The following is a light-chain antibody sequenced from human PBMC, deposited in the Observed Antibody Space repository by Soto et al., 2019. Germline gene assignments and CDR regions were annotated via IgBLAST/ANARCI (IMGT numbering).Light chain of an antibody. V-gene: IGKV3D-20*02. CDR2: GAS. CDR1: QSVSSSTY. Sequence: VVLTQSPATLTLSPGNRSTRSWRASQSVSSSTYLAWYQQKPGQAPRLLIYGASSRATGIPDRFSGSGSGTDFTLTISSLEPEDFAVYYCQQHANWPLTFGGGTKVDIK. CDR3: QQHANWPLT. J-gene: IGKJ4*01.